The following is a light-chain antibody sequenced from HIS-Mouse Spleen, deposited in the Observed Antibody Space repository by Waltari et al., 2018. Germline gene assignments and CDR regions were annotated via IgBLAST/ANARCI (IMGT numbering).Light chain of an antibody. V-gene: IGLV3-21*02. CDR1: NIGSKS. CDR2: DDS. CDR3: QVWDSSSDHWV. Sequence: SYVLTQPPSVSVAPGQTARITCGGNNIGSKSVHWYQQKPGQAPVLFVNDDSDRPSGIPGRFSGSNSGNTATLTISRVEAGDEADYYCQVWDSSSDHWVFGGGTKLTVL. J-gene: IGLJ3*02.